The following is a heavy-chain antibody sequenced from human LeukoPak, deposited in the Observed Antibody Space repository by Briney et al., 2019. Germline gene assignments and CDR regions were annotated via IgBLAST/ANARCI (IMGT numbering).Heavy chain of an antibody. V-gene: IGHV3-11*01. D-gene: IGHD2-21*02. CDR3: ARAMVVVTARRSGFYFDY. J-gene: IGHJ4*02. Sequence: GSLRLSCAASGSTFSDYYMSWIRQAPGKGLEWVSYISSSGSTIYYADSVKGRFTISRDNAKNSLYLQMNSLRAEDTAVYYCARAMVVVTARRSGFYFDYWGQGTLVTVSS. CDR2: ISSSGSTI. CDR1: GSTFSDYY.